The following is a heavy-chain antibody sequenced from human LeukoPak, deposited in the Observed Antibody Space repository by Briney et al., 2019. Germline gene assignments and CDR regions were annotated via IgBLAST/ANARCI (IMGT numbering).Heavy chain of an antibody. Sequence: GGSLRLSCAASGFTFRSYNMNWVRQAPGKGLEWLSYISYNSADIYYADSVKGRFTISRDNSKNTLYLQMNSLRAEDTAVYYCATRPGDFWSGYYPNWGQGTLVTVSS. CDR3: ATRPGDFWSGYYPN. J-gene: IGHJ4*02. CDR2: ISYNSADI. D-gene: IGHD3-3*01. V-gene: IGHV3-48*01. CDR1: GFTFRSYN.